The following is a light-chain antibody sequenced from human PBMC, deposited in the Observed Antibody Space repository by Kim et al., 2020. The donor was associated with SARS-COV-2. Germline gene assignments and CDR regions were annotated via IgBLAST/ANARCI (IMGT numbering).Light chain of an antibody. J-gene: IGKJ4*01. CDR3: QKYHSVPLT. Sequence: DIQMTQSPSSLSASVGDRVTITCRASQGISIYLAWYQQRPGKVPKLLIHASSTLQSGVPSRFSGSGSGTHFTLTINSLQPEDVATYFCQKYHSVPLTFGGGTKVDIK. CDR2: ASS. CDR1: QGISIY. V-gene: IGKV1-27*01.